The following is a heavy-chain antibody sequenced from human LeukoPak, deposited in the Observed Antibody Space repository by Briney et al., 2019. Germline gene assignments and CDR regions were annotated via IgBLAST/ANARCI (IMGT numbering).Heavy chain of an antibody. CDR1: GGTFSSYA. J-gene: IGHJ6*02. CDR3: ARVASGSYYYYGMDV. V-gene: IGHV1-69*04. D-gene: IGHD3-22*01. CDR2: IIPILGIA. Sequence: SVKVSCKASGGTFSSYAISWVRQAPGQGLEWMGRIIPILGIANYAQRFQGRVTITADKSTSTAYMELSSLRSEDTAVYYCARVASGSYYYYGMDVWGQGTTVTVSS.